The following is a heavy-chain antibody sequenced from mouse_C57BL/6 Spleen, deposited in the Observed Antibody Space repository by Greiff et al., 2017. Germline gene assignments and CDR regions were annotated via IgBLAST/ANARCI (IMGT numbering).Heavy chain of an antibody. J-gene: IGHJ3*01. D-gene: IGHD2-4*01. CDR3: ARRDDYDVDWFAY. V-gene: IGHV1-55*01. CDR2: IYPGSGST. Sequence: QVQLQQPGAELVKPGASVQMSCKASGYTFTSYWITWVKQRPGQGLEWIGDIYPGSGSTNYNEKFKSKATLSVDTSSSTAYMQLSSLTSEDSAVYYCARRDDYDVDWFAYWGQGTLGTVSA. CDR1: GYTFTSYW.